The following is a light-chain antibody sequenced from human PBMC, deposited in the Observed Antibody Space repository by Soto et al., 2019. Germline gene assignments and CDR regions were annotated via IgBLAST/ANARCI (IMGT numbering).Light chain of an antibody. J-gene: IGKJ1*01. CDR3: QQYQNLWT. CDR2: GAS. Sequence: EILLTQSPCTLSLSPGERATLSCGASQSVRSSYLAWYQQKPGHAPSLLIYGASSRATGIPDRLSGSGSGTEFTLTINSLQSEDFAVYYCQQYQNLWTFGQGTKLDIK. CDR1: QSVRSSY. V-gene: IGKV3-20*01.